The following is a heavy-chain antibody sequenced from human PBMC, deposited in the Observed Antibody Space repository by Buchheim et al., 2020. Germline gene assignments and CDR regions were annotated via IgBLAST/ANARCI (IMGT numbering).Heavy chain of an antibody. CDR1: GGSFSGYY. CDR3: ARAGTKTERTLRFLEWLLSGPFDP. J-gene: IGHJ5*02. CDR2: INHSGST. D-gene: IGHD3-3*01. V-gene: IGHV4-34*01. Sequence: QVQLQQWGAGLLKPSETLSLTCAVYGGSFSGYYWSWIRQPPGKGLEWIGEINHSGSTNYNPSLKSRVTISVDTSKNQFSLKLSSVTAADTAVYYCARAGTKTERTLRFLEWLLSGPFDPWGQGTL.